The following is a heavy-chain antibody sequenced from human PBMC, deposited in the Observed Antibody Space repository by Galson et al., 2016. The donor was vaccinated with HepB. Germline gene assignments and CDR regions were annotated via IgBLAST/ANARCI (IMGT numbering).Heavy chain of an antibody. V-gene: IGHV3-23*01. CDR1: EFTFSSCV. D-gene: IGHD3-9*01. J-gene: IGHJ3*02. CDR3: AKKAHILTGPDAFDI. CDR2: ISGNGGST. Sequence: SLRLSCAASEFTFSSCVMSWVRQAPGKGLEWVSTISGNGGSTYYADSVKGRFTISRDNSKNTLYLQMSSLRAEDTAVYYCAKKAHILTGPDAFDIWGQGTMVTVSS.